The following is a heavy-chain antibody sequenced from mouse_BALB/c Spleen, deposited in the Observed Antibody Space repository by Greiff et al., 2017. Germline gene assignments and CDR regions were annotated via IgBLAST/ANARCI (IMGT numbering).Heavy chain of an antibody. V-gene: IGHV5-6-3*01. CDR1: GFTFSSYG. J-gene: IGHJ4*01. D-gene: IGHD2-2*01. CDR3: ARVTNYGYDLYAMDY. CDR2: INSNGGRT. Sequence: EVMLVESGGGLVQPGGSLKLSCAASGFTFSSYGMSWVRQTPDKRLELVATINSNGGRTYYPDSVKGRFTISRDNAKNTLYLQMSSLKSEDTAMYYCARVTNYGYDLYAMDYWGQGTSVTVSS.